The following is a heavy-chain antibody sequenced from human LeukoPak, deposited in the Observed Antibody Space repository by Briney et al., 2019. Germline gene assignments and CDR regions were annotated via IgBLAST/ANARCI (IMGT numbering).Heavy chain of an antibody. CDR1: GFTFSSYS. CDR2: ISSSTNTI. V-gene: IGHV3-48*04. J-gene: IGHJ4*02. CDR3: ARAPTVLVGYCSSSSCQADY. D-gene: IGHD2-2*01. Sequence: GGSLRLSCAASGFTFSSYSMNWVRQAPGKGLEWVSYISSSTNTIYYADSVKGRFTISRDNAKNSLYLQMNSLRAEDTAVYYCARAPTVLVGYCSSSSCQADYWGQGTLVTVSS.